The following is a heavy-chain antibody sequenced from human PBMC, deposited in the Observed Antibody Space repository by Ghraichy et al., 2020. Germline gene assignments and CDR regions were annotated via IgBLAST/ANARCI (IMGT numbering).Heavy chain of an antibody. CDR1: GGSISSSIYK. CDR2: VHYSGRT. V-gene: IGHV4-39*01. Sequence: SKTLSLTCTVSGGSISSSIYKWGWIRQPPGKGLEWIGGVHYSGRTYYHPSLKGRVTISVDTSKNQFSLNLSSVTAADTAVYYCARVCDDSGYPRFFDYWGQGTLVTVSS. J-gene: IGHJ4*02. D-gene: IGHD3-22*01. CDR3: ARVCDDSGYPRFFDY.